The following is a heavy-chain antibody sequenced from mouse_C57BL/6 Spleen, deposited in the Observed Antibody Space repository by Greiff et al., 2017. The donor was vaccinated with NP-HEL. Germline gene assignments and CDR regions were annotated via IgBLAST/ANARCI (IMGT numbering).Heavy chain of an antibody. CDR1: GYTFTSYW. V-gene: IGHV1-50*01. CDR2: IDPSDSYT. D-gene: IGHD3-2*01. CDR3: ARRARQDLDY. Sequence: QGKRQQSGAELVKPGASVKLSCKASGYTFTSYWMQWVKQRPGQGLEWIGEIDPSDSYTNYNQKFKGKATLTVDTSSSTAYMQLSSLTSEDSAVYYCARRARQDLDYWGQGTTLTVSS. J-gene: IGHJ2*01.